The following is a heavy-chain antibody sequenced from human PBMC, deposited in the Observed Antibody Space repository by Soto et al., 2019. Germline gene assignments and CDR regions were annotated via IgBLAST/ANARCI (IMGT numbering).Heavy chain of an antibody. CDR2: ISVKNGDT. CDR3: ARLTTLSSTKYRFYYYMDI. V-gene: IGHV1-18*01. CDR1: GYTFSNYG. D-gene: IGHD4-4*01. Sequence: QVQLAQSGPELKKPGASLEVSCRASGYTFSNYGISWVRQVPGQGLEWMAWISVKNGDTNFAQKFQGRLSVTTDTSTSTAYLNLRSLRSDDTAVYYCARLTTLSSTKYRFYYYMDIWGKGTTFTVSS. J-gene: IGHJ6*03.